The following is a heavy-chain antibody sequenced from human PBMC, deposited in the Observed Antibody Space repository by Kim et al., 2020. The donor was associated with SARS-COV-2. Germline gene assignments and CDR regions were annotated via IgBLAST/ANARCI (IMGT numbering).Heavy chain of an antibody. J-gene: IGHJ4*02. D-gene: IGHD3-16*01. CDR1: GFNFDDYT. CDR2: ITRDGGDT. Sequence: GGSLRLSCAASGFNFDDYTMHWVRQLPRKGLEWVSFITRDGGDTHYADSVKGRFSISRDNSRNSVYLQMNSLRTEDSALYYCTKDATLITFDYWGQGTLV. V-gene: IGHV3-43*01. CDR3: TKDATLITFDY.